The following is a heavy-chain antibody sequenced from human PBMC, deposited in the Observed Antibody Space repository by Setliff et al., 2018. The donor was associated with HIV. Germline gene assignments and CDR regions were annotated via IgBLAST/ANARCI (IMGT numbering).Heavy chain of an antibody. CDR1: EYTFTTYW. D-gene: IGHD2-21*02. J-gene: IGHJ3*01. Sequence: GESLKISGKGSEYTFTTYWIGGVRPVPGKGLEWMAIIYPNDSNIRYNPSFQSRVTISVDKSITTAYLQWNSLETSDTAIYFCARRDGRRMNAFDFWGQGTMVTVSS. V-gene: IGHV5-51*01. CDR3: ARRDGRRMNAFDF. CDR2: IYPNDSNI.